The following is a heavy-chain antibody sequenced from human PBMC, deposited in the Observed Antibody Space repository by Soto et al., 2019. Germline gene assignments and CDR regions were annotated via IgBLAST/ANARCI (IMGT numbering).Heavy chain of an antibody. D-gene: IGHD1-1*01. CDR3: AIASGPASAPGDY. CDR1: GFTVSSTY. J-gene: IGHJ4*02. V-gene: IGHV3-53*04. CDR2: IYSGGST. Sequence: EVQLVESGGGLVQPGGSLRLSCAASGFTVSSTYMSWVRQAPGKGLEWVSLIYSGGSTYYADSVKGRFTISRQNSENTLYLQMNSLRGEDTAVYYCAIASGPASAPGDYWGQGTLVTVSS.